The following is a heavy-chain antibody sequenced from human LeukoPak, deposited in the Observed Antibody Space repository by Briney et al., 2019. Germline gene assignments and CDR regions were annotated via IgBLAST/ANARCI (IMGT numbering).Heavy chain of an antibody. CDR2: ISGGGGST. V-gene: IGHV3-23*01. CDR1: GFSFGSYA. CDR3: ARDRVMNYYDSSGYPDAFDI. D-gene: IGHD3-22*01. Sequence: GGSLRLSCAASGFSFGSYAMNWVRQAPGKGLEWVSGISGGGGSTYYADSVKGRFTISRDNSKNTLYLQMNSLRAEDTAVYYCARDRVMNYYDSSGYPDAFDIWGQGTMVTVSS. J-gene: IGHJ3*02.